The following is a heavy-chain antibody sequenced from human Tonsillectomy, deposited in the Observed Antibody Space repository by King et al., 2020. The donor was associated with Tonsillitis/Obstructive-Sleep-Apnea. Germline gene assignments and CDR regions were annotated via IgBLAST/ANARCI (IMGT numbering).Heavy chain of an antibody. D-gene: IGHD3-3*02. J-gene: IGHJ4*02. CDR3: AKDFRILGVPHFDY. CDR1: GFTFSSYA. CDR2: ISNSGDTT. V-gene: IGHV3-23*04. Sequence: VQLVESGGGLVQPGGSLRLSCAASGFTFSSYAMSWVRQAPGKGLEWVSAISNSGDTTYFADSVKGRFTISRDNSKNTVFLQMNSLRAEDTAVYYCAKDFRILGVPHFDYWGQGTLVTVSS.